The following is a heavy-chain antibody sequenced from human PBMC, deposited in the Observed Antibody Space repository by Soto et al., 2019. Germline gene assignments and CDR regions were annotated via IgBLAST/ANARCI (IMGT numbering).Heavy chain of an antibody. CDR2: ISYDGNTK. D-gene: IGHD3-22*01. J-gene: IGHJ3*02. CDR3: AKDPNYENTGI. Sequence: QAQLVESGGGVVQPGKSLRLSCATSGFTFSTYSMNWVRQAPGKGLESVAFISYDGNTKFYADSVKGRFTISRDDSKNTVYLQMDSLRTEDTAVYYCAKDPNYENTGIWGQGTRVTVSS. V-gene: IGHV3-30*18. CDR1: GFTFSTYS.